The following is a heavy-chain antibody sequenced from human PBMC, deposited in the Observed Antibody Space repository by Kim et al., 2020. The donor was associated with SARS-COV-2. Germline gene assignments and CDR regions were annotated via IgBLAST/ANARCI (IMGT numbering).Heavy chain of an antibody. CDR2: GAP. D-gene: IGHD4-17*01. V-gene: IGHV4-31*02. J-gene: IGHJ5*02. Sequence: GAPDYNPSLKGRVTISVDTSKNPFSLKLSSVTAADTAVYYCARERLGWFDPWGQGTLVTVSS. CDR3: ARERLGWFDP.